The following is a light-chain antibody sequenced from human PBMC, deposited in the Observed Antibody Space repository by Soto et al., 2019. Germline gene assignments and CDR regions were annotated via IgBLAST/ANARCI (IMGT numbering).Light chain of an antibody. Sequence: EIVLTQSPGTLSVSPGERVTLSCRASQSVNSNYLAWYQQRPGQAPRLLIFGVSYRATGIPDRFSGSGSGTDFTLTISRLEPEDFAVYYCQQYSSSPPEFTFGPGTKVDSK. CDR1: QSVNSNY. CDR2: GVS. CDR3: QQYSSSPPEFT. J-gene: IGKJ3*01. V-gene: IGKV3-20*01.